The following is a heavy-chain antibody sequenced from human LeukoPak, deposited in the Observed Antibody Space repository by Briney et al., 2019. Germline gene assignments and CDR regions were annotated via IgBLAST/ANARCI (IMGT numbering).Heavy chain of an antibody. CDR3: ARVPFGWKWFDP. Sequence: ALVKVSCKASGYTFTSYSINWVRQAPGQGLEWMGWISAYNGNTNYAQKLQGRVTMTTDTSTSTAYMELRSLRSDDTAVYYCARVPFGWKWFDPWGQGTLVTVSS. D-gene: IGHD1-1*01. CDR2: ISAYNGNT. V-gene: IGHV1-18*01. J-gene: IGHJ5*02. CDR1: GYTFTSYS.